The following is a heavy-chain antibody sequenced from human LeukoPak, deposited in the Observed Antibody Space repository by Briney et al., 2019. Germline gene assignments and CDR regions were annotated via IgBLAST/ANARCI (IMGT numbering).Heavy chain of an antibody. CDR3: AARPPIVVGGPFDY. CDR1: GITFSGSA. D-gene: IGHD3-22*01. Sequence: PGGSLRLSCAASGITFSGSAMGWVRQAPGKGLEWLSTISGSGDNTCYADSVKGRFTISRDNSRNTLYLQMNSLRAEDTAVYYCAARPPIVVGGPFDYWRQGTLVTVSS. J-gene: IGHJ4*02. V-gene: IGHV3-23*01. CDR2: ISGSGDNT.